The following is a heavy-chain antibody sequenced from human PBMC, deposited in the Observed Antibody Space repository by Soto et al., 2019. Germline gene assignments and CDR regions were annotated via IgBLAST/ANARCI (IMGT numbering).Heavy chain of an antibody. CDR2: IFSSGST. CDR1: GGSINTFY. Sequence: ETLSLTCTVSGGSINTFYWSWVRQPAGKGLEWIGRIFSSGSTSFNPSLESRVAMSVDTSKNHFSLNLSSVTAADMAVYYCAREGSYSAYNFAHGIQLWSFDFWGKVALVTVSS. D-gene: IGHD5-12*01. CDR3: AREGSYSAYNFAHGIQLWSFDF. V-gene: IGHV4-4*07. J-gene: IGHJ4*02.